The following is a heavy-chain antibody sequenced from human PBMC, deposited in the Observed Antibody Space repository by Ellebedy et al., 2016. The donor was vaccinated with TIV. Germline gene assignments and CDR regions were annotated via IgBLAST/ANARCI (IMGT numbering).Heavy chain of an antibody. Sequence: AASVKVSCKASGYTFTGYYMHWVRQAPGQGLEWMGWINPNSGDTNYAQKFPGRVTITRDTSISTAYMELRRLRSDDTAMYYCARARAGDYWGQGTLVTVSS. CDR1: GYTFTGYY. J-gene: IGHJ4*02. CDR3: ARARAGDY. CDR2: INPNSGDT. V-gene: IGHV1-2*02.